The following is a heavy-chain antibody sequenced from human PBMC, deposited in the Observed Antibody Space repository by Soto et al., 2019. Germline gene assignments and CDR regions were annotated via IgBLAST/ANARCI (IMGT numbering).Heavy chain of an antibody. V-gene: IGHV3-23*01. CDR2: ISGSGGST. D-gene: IGHD2-21*02. CDR3: ARVAYCGGDCYQPFDY. Sequence: EVQLLESGGGLVQPGGSLRLSCAASGFTFSSYAMSWVRQAPGKGLEWVSAISGSGGSTYYADSVKGRFTISRDNSKNTLYLHMNSLRAEDTAVYYCARVAYCGGDCYQPFDYWGQGTLVTVSS. J-gene: IGHJ4*02. CDR1: GFTFSSYA.